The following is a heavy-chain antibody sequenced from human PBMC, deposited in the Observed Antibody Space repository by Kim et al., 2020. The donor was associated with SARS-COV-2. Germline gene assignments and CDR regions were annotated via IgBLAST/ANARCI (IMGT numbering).Heavy chain of an antibody. Sequence: GGSLRLSCAASGFTFSDYSMNWVRRAPGRGLEWVSSISRSSNYIYYADSVKGRFTISRDNAKNSLYLQMNSLRAEDTAVYYCAREDWGGYFDYWGQGILVTVSS. J-gene: IGHJ4*02. CDR2: ISRSSNYI. CDR3: AREDWGGYFDY. CDR1: GFTFSDYS. V-gene: IGHV3-21*01. D-gene: IGHD7-27*01.